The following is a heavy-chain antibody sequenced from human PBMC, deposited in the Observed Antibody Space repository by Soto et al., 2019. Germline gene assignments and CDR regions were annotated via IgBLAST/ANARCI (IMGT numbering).Heavy chain of an antibody. J-gene: IGHJ5*02. CDR1: GASISGFY. CDR2: IHATGTT. V-gene: IGHV4-4*07. Sequence: AETLSLTGTVSGASISGFYWSWIRKSAGKGLEWIGRIHATGTTHYHPSLKSRVMMSVDRSKKQFSVKLRAVASADTAVYYCVRDGTKTLRDWFDPWGQGISVTVSS. CDR3: VRDGTKTLRDWFDP. D-gene: IGHD1-1*01.